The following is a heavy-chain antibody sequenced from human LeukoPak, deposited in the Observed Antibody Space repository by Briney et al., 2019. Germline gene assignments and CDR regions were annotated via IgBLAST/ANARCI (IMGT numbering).Heavy chain of an antibody. D-gene: IGHD2-15*01. J-gene: IGHJ5*02. Sequence: ASVKVSCKASGYTFTSYGISRVRQAPGQGLEWMGWISAYNGNTNYAKKLQGRVTLTTDTSTSTAYMELRSLRSDDTAVYYCARDVGGGYCSGGSCYPGANWFDPWGQGTLVTVSS. V-gene: IGHV1-18*04. CDR2: ISAYNGNT. CDR1: GYTFTSYG. CDR3: ARDVGGGYCSGGSCYPGANWFDP.